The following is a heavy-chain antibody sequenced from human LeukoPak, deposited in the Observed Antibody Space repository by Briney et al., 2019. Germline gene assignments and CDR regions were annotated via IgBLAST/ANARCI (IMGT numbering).Heavy chain of an antibody. J-gene: IGHJ4*02. V-gene: IGHV3-23*01. CDR3: AKANWNDEPFGY. CDR2: ISGSGGST. Sequence: QSGGSLRLSCAASGFTFSSYAMNWVRQAPGKGLEWVSAISGSGGSTYYADSVKGRFTISRDNSKNTLYLQMNSLRAEDTAVYYCAKANWNDEPFGYWGQGTLVTVSS. CDR1: GFTFSSYA. D-gene: IGHD1-20*01.